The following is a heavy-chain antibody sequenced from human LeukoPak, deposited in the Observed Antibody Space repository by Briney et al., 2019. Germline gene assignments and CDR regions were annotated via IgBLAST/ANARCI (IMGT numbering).Heavy chain of an antibody. CDR1: GGTFSSYA. Sequence: SVKVSCKASGGTFSSYAISWVRQAPGQGLEWMGGIIPIFGTANYAQKFQGRVTITADKSTSTAYMELSSLRSEDTAVYYCARVKLDVGPQNYYYYYYMDVWGKGTTVTVSS. CDR2: IIPIFGTA. D-gene: IGHD6-13*01. V-gene: IGHV1-69*06. J-gene: IGHJ6*03. CDR3: ARVKLDVGPQNYYYYYYMDV.